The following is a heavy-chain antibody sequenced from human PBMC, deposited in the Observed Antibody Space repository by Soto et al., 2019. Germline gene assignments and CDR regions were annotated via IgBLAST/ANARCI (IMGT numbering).Heavy chain of an antibody. Sequence: QVQLVQSGAEVKKPGASVKVSCKASGYTFTSYAMHWVRQAPGQRLEWMGWINAGNGNTKYSQKFQGRVTITRDTSXXTAYMELSSLRSEDTAVYYCAGGGYDSSGDDPAYYWGQGTLVTVSS. CDR2: INAGNGNT. CDR1: GYTFTSYA. CDR3: AGGGYDSSGDDPAYY. J-gene: IGHJ4*02. D-gene: IGHD3-22*01. V-gene: IGHV1-3*01.